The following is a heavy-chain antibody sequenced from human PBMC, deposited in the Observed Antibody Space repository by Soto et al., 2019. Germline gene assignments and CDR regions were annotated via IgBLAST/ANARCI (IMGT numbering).Heavy chain of an antibody. D-gene: IGHD3-10*01. CDR2: IIPSFATG. V-gene: IGHV1-69*06. Sequence: QVQLVQSGAEVKKPGSSVKVSCKASGGTFGNSAICWVRQAPGQGLEWMGGIIPSFATGNSAPEFQGRLTITADKSTTTAYMELSSLRSEDTAVYYCARSYYGSGSYWFYGMDVWGQGTTVTVSS. CDR1: GGTFGNSA. J-gene: IGHJ6*02. CDR3: ARSYYGSGSYWFYGMDV.